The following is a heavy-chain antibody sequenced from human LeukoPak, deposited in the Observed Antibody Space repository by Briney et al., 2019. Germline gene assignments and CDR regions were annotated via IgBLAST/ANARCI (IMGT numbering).Heavy chain of an antibody. CDR1: GYTFTSYY. CDR3: AEGATMVATGDAFDI. CDR2: INPSGGST. D-gene: IGHD4/OR15-4a*01. V-gene: IGHV1-46*01. Sequence: ASVKVSCKASGYTFTSYYMHWVRQAPGQGLEWMGIINPSGGSTSYAQKFQGRVTITADESTSTAYMELSSLRSEDTAVYYCAEGATMVATGDAFDIWGQGTMVTVSS. J-gene: IGHJ3*02.